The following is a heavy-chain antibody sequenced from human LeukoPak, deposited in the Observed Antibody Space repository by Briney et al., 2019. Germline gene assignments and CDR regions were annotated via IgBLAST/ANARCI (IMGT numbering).Heavy chain of an antibody. J-gene: IGHJ3*02. CDR3: AKGLSPQHGGNPADAFDI. Sequence: GGSLRLSCAASGFTFSSYGMHWVRQAPGKGLEWVAFIRYDGSNKYYADSVKGRFTISRDNSKNTLYLQMNSLRAEDTAVYYCAKGLSPQHGGNPADAFDIWGQGTMVTVSS. CDR1: GFTFSSYG. CDR2: IRYDGSNK. D-gene: IGHD4-23*01. V-gene: IGHV3-30*02.